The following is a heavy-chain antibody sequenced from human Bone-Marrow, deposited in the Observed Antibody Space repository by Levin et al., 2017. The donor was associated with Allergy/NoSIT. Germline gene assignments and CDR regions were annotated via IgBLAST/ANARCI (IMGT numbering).Heavy chain of an antibody. CDR1: GLSFSRYW. Sequence: PGGSLRLSCAASGLSFSRYWMTWVRQAPGKGLEWVANIKQDGSEKYYMDSVEGRFTISRDNAKNSLFLQMNNLRADDTALYYCASRYCNGTRCYEVSSHCMDVWGEGTTVTVSS. V-gene: IGHV3-7*03. CDR2: IKQDGSEK. D-gene: IGHD2-2*01. CDR3: ASRYCNGTRCYEVSSHCMDV. J-gene: IGHJ6*03.